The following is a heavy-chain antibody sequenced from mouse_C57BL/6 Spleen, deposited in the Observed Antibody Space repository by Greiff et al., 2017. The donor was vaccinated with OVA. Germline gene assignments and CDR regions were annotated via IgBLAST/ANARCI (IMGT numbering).Heavy chain of an antibody. D-gene: IGHD2-3*01. CDR3: ARMGYYAMDY. J-gene: IGHJ4*01. CDR2: IDPSDSYT. Sequence: VQLQQPGAELVRPGTSVKLSCKASGYTFTSYWMHWVKQRPGQGLEWIGVIDPSDSYTNYNQKFKGKATLTVDTSSSTAYMQLSSLTSEDSAVYYCARMGYYAMDYWGQGTSVTVSS. CDR1: GYTFTSYW. V-gene: IGHV1-59*01.